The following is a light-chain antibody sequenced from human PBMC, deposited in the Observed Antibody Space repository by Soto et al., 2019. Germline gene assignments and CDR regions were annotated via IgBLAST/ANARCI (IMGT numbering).Light chain of an antibody. CDR3: QQSYSTPT. CDR1: QSIGTY. CDR2: GAS. Sequence: DIQVTQSPSSLSASVGDRVTITCRASQSIGTYLNWYHQKPRKAPQLLIYGASTLQSGVPSRFSASGSGTHFTLTINSLQPEDFGTYSCQQSYSTPTFGQGTKVEIK. J-gene: IGKJ1*01. V-gene: IGKV1-39*01.